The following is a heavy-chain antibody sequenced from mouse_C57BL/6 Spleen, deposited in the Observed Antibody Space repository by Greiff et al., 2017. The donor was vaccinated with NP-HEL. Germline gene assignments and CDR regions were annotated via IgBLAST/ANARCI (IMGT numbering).Heavy chain of an antibody. V-gene: IGHV10-3*01. J-gene: IGHJ4*01. CDR2: IRSKSSNYAT. D-gene: IGHD2-3*01. CDR3: VRDGYDDSIYYYAMDF. Sequence: EVQVVESGGGLVQPKGSLKLSCAASGFTFNTYAMHWVRQAPGKGLEWVARIRSKSSNYATYYADSVKDRFTISRDDSQSMLYLQMNNLKTEDTAMYYCVRDGYDDSIYYYAMDFWGQGTSVTVSS. CDR1: GFTFNTYA.